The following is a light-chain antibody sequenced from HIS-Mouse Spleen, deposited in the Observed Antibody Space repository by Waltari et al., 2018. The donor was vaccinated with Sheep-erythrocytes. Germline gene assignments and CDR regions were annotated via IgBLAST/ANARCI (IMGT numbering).Light chain of an antibody. CDR2: KAS. Sequence: DIQMTQSPSTLSASVGNRVTIPCRASQSISSRLAWYQQKPGKAPKLLIYKASSLESGVPSRFSGSGSGTEFTLTISSLQPDDFATYYCQQYNSSLTFGPGTKVDIK. J-gene: IGKJ3*01. CDR3: QQYNSSLT. V-gene: IGKV1-5*03. CDR1: QSISSR.